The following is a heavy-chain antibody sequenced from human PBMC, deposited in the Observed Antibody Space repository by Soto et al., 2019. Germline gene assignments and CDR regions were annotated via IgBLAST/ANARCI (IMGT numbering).Heavy chain of an antibody. D-gene: IGHD3-22*01. Sequence: SETLSLTCAVSGYSISSGYYWGWIRQPPGKGLEWIGSIYHSGSTYYNPSLKSRVTISVDTSKNQFSLKLSSVTAADTAVYYCARALEYYYDSSGYQSGAFGYWGQGTLVIVYS. CDR3: ARALEYYYDSSGYQSGAFGY. CDR1: GYSISSGYY. V-gene: IGHV4-38-2*01. CDR2: IYHSGST. J-gene: IGHJ4*02.